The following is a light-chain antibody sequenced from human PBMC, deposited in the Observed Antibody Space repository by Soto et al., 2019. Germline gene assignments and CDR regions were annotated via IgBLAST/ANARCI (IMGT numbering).Light chain of an antibody. J-gene: IGKJ3*01. CDR2: GAS. Sequence: EIVLTQSPGTLSLSPGESTTLSCRASQSVTGTYLAWYQQRLGQAPRLLIYGASSRATGIPDRFSGSGSGTDFTLTISRLEPEDCAVYYCQQYGSSPFTFGPGTKVDIK. CDR3: QQYGSSPFT. CDR1: QSVTGTY. V-gene: IGKV3-20*01.